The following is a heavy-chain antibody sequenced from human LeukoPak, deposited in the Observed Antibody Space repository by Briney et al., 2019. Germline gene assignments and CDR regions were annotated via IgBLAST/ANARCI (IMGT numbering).Heavy chain of an antibody. CDR2: INHSGGT. CDR3: ARGTRPITMVRNMIWVSGEYCQH. Sequence: SETLSLTCAVYGGSFSVYYWGWIRQAPGKGLEWIGEINHSGGTNYNPSLESRVIISVDTSKNQFSLKLSSVTAADTAVYYCARGTRPITMVRNMIWVSGEYCQHWGQGTLVTVSS. CDR1: GGSFSVYY. V-gene: IGHV4-34*01. J-gene: IGHJ1*01. D-gene: IGHD3-10*01.